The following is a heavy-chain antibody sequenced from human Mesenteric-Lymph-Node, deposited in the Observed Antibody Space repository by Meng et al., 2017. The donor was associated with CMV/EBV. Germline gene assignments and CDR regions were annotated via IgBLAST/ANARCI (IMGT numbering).Heavy chain of an antibody. D-gene: IGHD3-22*01. CDR1: GFDVSDNH. Sequence: GGSLRLSCAASGFDVSDNHINWVRQAPGKGLEWVSSISGSGDTTYFADSVKGRFAISRDNAKNSLYLQMNTLRAEDTAVYYCARDRTPIVVVVPYDYWGQGTLVTVSS. V-gene: IGHV3-69-1*01. J-gene: IGHJ4*02. CDR2: ISGSGDTT. CDR3: ARDRTPIVVVVPYDY.